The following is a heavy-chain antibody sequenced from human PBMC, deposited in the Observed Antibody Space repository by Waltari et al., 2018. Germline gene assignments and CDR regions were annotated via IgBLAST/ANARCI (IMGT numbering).Heavy chain of an antibody. CDR1: GGTFSSYA. CDR2: IIPIFGTA. CDR3: ARGLKGASGYYTGYYYYGMDV. Sequence: QVQLVQSGAEVKKPGSSVKVSCKASGGTFSSYAISWVRQAPGQGLEWMGGIIPIFGTANYAQKFQGRVTITADESTSKAYMELSSLRSEDTAVYYCARGLKGASGYYTGYYYYGMDVWGQGTTVTVSS. D-gene: IGHD3-3*01. J-gene: IGHJ6*02. V-gene: IGHV1-69*01.